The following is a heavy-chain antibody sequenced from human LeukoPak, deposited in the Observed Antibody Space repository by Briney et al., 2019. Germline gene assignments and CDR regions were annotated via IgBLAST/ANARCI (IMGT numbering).Heavy chain of an antibody. Sequence: SETLSLTCAVYGGSFSGYYWSWIRQPPGKGLEWIGEINHSGSTNYNPSLKSRVTITVDTSKNHFSQKLSSVTAADTAVVYCARLLLLWFGENYYYYMDVWGKGTTVTISS. CDR2: INHSGST. D-gene: IGHD3-10*01. CDR3: ARLLLLWFGENYYYYMDV. J-gene: IGHJ6*03. CDR1: GGSFSGYY. V-gene: IGHV4-34*01.